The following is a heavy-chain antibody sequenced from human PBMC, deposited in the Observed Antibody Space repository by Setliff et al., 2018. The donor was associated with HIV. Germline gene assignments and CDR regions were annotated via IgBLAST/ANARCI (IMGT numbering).Heavy chain of an antibody. D-gene: IGHD3-3*01. CDR1: GFTFNHYA. CDR2: TIPMSDIP. V-gene: IGHV1-69*10. J-gene: IGHJ3*02. Sequence: SVKVSCKASGFTFNHYALSWVRQAPGQRPEWMGGTIPMSDIPNYAQNFQGRVTITADHSTTTTYMELSSLSSEDTAVYYCARGYYNFWSGYYDSRFPNPIDAFDIWGQGTMVTVSS. CDR3: ARGYYNFWSGYYDSRFPNPIDAFDI.